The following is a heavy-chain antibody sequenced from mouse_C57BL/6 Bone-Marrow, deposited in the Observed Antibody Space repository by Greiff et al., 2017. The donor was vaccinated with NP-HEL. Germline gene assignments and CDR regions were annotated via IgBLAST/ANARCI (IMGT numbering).Heavy chain of an antibody. CDR2: IDPENGDT. J-gene: IGHJ3*01. V-gene: IGHV14-4*01. CDR3: AYYYPSGY. Sequence: VQLQQSGAELVRPGASVKLSCTASGFNIKDDYMHWVKQRPEQGLEWIGWIDPENGDTEYASKFQGKATITADTASNTAYLQLSSLTSEDTAVYYCAYYYPSGYWGKGTLVTVSA. CDR1: GFNIKDDY. D-gene: IGHD1-1*01.